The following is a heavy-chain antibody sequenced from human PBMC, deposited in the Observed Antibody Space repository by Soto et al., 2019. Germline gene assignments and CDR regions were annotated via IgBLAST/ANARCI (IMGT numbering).Heavy chain of an antibody. Sequence: QVQPVQSGAEVKKPGSSVKVSCKASGGTFSSYAISWVRQAPGQGLEWMGGIIPIFGTANYAQKFQGRVTITADESTSTAYMELSSLRSEDTAVYYCARDATVTTLGYYYGMDVWGQGTTVTVSS. V-gene: IGHV1-69*01. CDR3: ARDATVTTLGYYYGMDV. CDR2: IIPIFGTA. D-gene: IGHD4-4*01. J-gene: IGHJ6*02. CDR1: GGTFSSYA.